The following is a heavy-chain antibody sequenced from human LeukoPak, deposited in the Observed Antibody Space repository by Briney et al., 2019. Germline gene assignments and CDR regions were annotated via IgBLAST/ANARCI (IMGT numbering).Heavy chain of an antibody. Sequence: PGGSLRLSCAASGFTFRTYSMNWVRQAPGKGLEWVSYISSDSGTLYYADSVKSRFTISRDNAKNLLYLQMNSLRAEDTAVYYCATPFDYWGQGTLVTVSS. CDR3: ATPFDY. CDR2: ISSDSGTL. CDR1: GFTFRTYS. J-gene: IGHJ4*02. V-gene: IGHV3-48*01.